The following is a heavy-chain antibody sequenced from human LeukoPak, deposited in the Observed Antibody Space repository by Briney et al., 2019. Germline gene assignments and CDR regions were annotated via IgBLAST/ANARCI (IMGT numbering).Heavy chain of an antibody. CDR2: IYYSGTT. CDR1: GGSFSSADYY. D-gene: IGHD3-9*01. J-gene: IGHJ4*02. CDR3: SRYEILTSRSFEY. Sequence: SETDSPVCTFSGGSFSSADYYWTWIRQHPGKALEWIGYIYYSGTTNYNSSLKSRVSISVDTSKNQFSLKLSSVTAADTAVYYCSRYEILTSRSFEYRGQGTLVTVSS. V-gene: IGHV4-31*03.